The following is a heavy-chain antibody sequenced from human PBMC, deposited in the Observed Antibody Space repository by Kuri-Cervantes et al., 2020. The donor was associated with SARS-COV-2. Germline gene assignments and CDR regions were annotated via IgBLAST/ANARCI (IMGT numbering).Heavy chain of an antibody. J-gene: IGHJ4*02. CDR3: ARRAAAGSKGSRYCSSTSCYKRGGRGFDY. V-gene: IGHV4-59*12. CDR2: IYSMRST. Sequence: SETLSLTCTVSGGSISHYYWSWIRQPPGKGLEWIGYIYSMRSTKYNPSLKSRVTISVDTSKNQFSLKLSSVTAADTAVYYCARRAAAGSKGSRYCSSTSCYKRGGRGFDYWGQGTLVTVSS. CDR1: GGSISHYY. D-gene: IGHD2-2*02.